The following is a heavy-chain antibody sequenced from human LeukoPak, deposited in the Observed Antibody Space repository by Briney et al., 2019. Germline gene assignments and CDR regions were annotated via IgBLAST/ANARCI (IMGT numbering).Heavy chain of an antibody. V-gene: IGHV3-21*01. Sequence: GGSLRLSCVASGFSFSLYSMNWVRQAPGKGLEWVSTISGDSSGNYIDYADSVKGRFTISRDNAKNSVFLQMTGLRDDDPAVYFCTREGGVGSWGQGTLVSVSS. CDR1: GFSFSLYS. CDR3: TREGGVGS. CDR2: ISGDSSGNYI. J-gene: IGHJ5*01. D-gene: IGHD3-16*01.